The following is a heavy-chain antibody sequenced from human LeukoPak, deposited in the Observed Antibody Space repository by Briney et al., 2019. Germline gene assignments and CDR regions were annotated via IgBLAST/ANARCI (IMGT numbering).Heavy chain of an antibody. D-gene: IGHD4-17*01. V-gene: IGHV4-59*11. CDR3: ARDLVTVTKGFDI. CDR2: ISYIGTT. CDR1: DDSFSSHY. J-gene: IGHJ3*02. Sequence: PSETLSLTCAVSDDSFSSHYWTWIRQPPGKGLEWIGYISYIGTTNYNPSLKSRVTLSIDTSKNQFSLKLRSVTAADTAVYYCARDLVTVTKGFDIWGQGTMVGVSS.